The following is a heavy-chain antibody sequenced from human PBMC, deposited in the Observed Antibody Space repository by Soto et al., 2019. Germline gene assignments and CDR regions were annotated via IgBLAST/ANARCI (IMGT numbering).Heavy chain of an antibody. CDR3: ARIPTNYYGSGSYCLDY. CDR1: GFTVSSSY. Sequence: PGGSLRLSCAASGFTVSSSYMNWVRQAPGKGLEWVSGTYSGGDTYYADSVKGRFTISRDNSKNTLYLQMNSLRAEDTAVYYCARIPTNYYGSGSYCLDYWGQGTLVTVSS. J-gene: IGHJ4*02. CDR2: TYSGGDT. D-gene: IGHD3-10*01. V-gene: IGHV3-66*01.